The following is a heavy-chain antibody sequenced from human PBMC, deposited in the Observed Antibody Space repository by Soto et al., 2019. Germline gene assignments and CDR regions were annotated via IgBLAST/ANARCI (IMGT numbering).Heavy chain of an antibody. CDR1: GDTFSRYT. CDR3: ERGRGLYNSGRSQLDY. Sequence: GASVKVSCKASGDTFSRYTVNWVRQAPRQGLEWMGGIIPRFGTTNFAPTLQGRVTITADESTNTVYMELSSLRSEDTALYFCERGRGLYNSGRSQLDYWGQGTLVTVSS. D-gene: IGHD1-1*01. V-gene: IGHV1-69*13. J-gene: IGHJ4*02. CDR2: IIPRFGTT.